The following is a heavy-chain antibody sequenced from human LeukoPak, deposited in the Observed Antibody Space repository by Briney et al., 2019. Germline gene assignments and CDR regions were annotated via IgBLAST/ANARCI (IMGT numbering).Heavy chain of an antibody. CDR2: ISSSSSYV. J-gene: IGHJ6*03. CDR1: GFTFSSYS. Sequence: GGSLRLSCAASGFTFSSYSMNWVRQAPGKGLEWVSSISSSSSYVYYADSVKGRFTISRDNAKNSLYLQMNSLRAEDTAVYYCARVRCSGGSCYYSYYMDVWGKGTTVTVSS. CDR3: ARVRCSGGSCYYSYYMDV. D-gene: IGHD2-15*01. V-gene: IGHV3-21*01.